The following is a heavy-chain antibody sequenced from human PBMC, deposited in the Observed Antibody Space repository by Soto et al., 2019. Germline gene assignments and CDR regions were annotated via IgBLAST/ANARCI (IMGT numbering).Heavy chain of an antibody. CDR3: ARFDWISAWLDP. Sequence: QVQLVQSGAEVKKPGASVQVSCKTSGYTFTDYAVTWVRQAPGQGLEWLGWISAYNDNIHYSPKFRGRVTMTTDTSMSTVYMELRSLRSDDTAVYFCARFDWISAWLDPWGPGTPVTVSS. D-gene: IGHD3-9*01. J-gene: IGHJ5*02. V-gene: IGHV1-18*01. CDR2: ISAYNDNI. CDR1: GYTFTDYA.